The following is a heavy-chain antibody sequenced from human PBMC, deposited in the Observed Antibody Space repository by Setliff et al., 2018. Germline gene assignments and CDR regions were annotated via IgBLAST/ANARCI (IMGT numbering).Heavy chain of an antibody. Sequence: SETLSLTCAVSGYSISSGYYWGWIRQPPGKGLEWIGSIYHSGSTYYNPSLKSRVTISVDTSKNQFSLKLSSVTAADTVVYYCARLLAAAGGHFDYWGQGTLVTVSS. CDR3: ARLLAAAGGHFDY. J-gene: IGHJ4*02. CDR2: IYHSGST. D-gene: IGHD6-13*01. CDR1: GYSISSGYY. V-gene: IGHV4-38-2*01.